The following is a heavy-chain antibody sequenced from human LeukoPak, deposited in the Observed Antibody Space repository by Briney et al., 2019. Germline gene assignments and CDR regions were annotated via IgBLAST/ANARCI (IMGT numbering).Heavy chain of an antibody. CDR3: AREEGAYFDY. Sequence: GGSLRLSCAAPGFSFDDYDMSWVRQAPGKGLEWVSGMNWNGGGTGYADSVKGRFTTSRDNAKNSLYLQMSSLRAEDTALYYCAREEGAYFDYWGHGTLVTASS. V-gene: IGHV3-20*04. CDR2: MNWNGGGT. CDR1: GFSFDDYD. J-gene: IGHJ4*01. D-gene: IGHD3-16*01.